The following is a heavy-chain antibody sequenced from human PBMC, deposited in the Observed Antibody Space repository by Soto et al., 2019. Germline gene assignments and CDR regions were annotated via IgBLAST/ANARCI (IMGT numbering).Heavy chain of an antibody. V-gene: IGHV3-33*01. CDR2: IWYDGSNK. J-gene: IGHJ4*02. Sequence: GGSLRLSCAASGFTFSSYGMHWVRQAPGKGLEWVEVIWYDGSNKYFADSVKGRFTISRDNSENTLYLQMSSLRAEDTAVYYCARDVLIVSVAGTVGIDYWGQGTLVTVSS. CDR1: GFTFSSYG. D-gene: IGHD6-19*01. CDR3: ARDVLIVSVAGTVGIDY.